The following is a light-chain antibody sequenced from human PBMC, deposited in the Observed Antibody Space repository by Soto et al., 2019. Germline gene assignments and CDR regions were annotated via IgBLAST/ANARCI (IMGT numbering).Light chain of an antibody. V-gene: IGLV2-14*01. CDR1: GRDIGAYDY. CDR2: GVK. Sequence: LTQPASVSGSPGQSITISCTGSGRDIGAYDYVSWHQQHPGKAPKLLIYGVKNRPSGVSYRFSASKSAFTASLTISGLQAEEEAHYYCSSYTTSYFYVFGPGTKVTVL. CDR3: SSYTTSYFYV. J-gene: IGLJ1*01.